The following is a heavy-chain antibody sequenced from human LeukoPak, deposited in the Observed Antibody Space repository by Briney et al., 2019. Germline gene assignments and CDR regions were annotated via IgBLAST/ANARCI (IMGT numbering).Heavy chain of an antibody. V-gene: IGHV3-33*01. CDR1: GFTFNSCD. J-gene: IGHJ4*02. CDR2: IWHDGSKK. CDR3: ARDLAADASD. Sequence: GGSLRHSCAATGFTFNSCDMHWVRQAPGKGLEWVALIWHDGSKKYYADSVKGRFTISRDNSKNLLYLQMNSLRVEDTAVYYCARDLAADASDWGQGTLVTVSS. D-gene: IGHD3-10*01.